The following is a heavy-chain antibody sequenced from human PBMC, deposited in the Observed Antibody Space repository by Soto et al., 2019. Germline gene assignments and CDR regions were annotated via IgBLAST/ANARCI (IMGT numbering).Heavy chain of an antibody. D-gene: IGHD2-15*01. CDR2: MNPNSGNT. V-gene: IGHV1-8*01. J-gene: IGHJ4*02. Sequence: ASVKVSCKASGYTFTSYDINWVRQATGQGLEWVGWMNPNSGNTGYAQKFQGRVTMTRNTSISTAYMELSSLRSEDTAVYYCARGRYCSGGSCYSRVDYWGQGTLVTVSS. CDR1: GYTFTSYD. CDR3: ARGRYCSGGSCYSRVDY.